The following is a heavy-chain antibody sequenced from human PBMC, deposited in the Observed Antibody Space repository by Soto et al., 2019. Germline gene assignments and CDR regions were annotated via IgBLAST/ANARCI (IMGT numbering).Heavy chain of an antibody. V-gene: IGHV1-18*01. Sequence: ASVKVSCKASGYTFTSYGISWVRQAPGQGLEWMGWISAYNGNTNYAQKLQGRVTMTTDTSTSTAYMELRSLRSDDTAVYYCAREVAPPHDEERWLQLLDYWGQGTLVTVSS. CDR2: ISAYNGNT. D-gene: IGHD1-1*01. CDR3: AREVAPPHDEERWLQLLDY. J-gene: IGHJ4*02. CDR1: GYTFTSYG.